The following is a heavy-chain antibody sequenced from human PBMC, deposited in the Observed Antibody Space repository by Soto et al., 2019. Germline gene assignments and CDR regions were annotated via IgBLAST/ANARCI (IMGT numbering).Heavy chain of an antibody. CDR1: GYSFTNND. J-gene: IGHJ5*02. Sequence: ASVKVSCKSSGYSFTNNDVSWVRQATGQGLEWMGWMNPGSGDTGYAQKFQGRVTMTRDISTATAYMELSSLRSDDTATYYCARMATFGSLNWGDPWGQGHRGTF. D-gene: IGHD3-16*01. CDR3: ARMATFGSLNWGDP. V-gene: IGHV1-8*01. CDR2: MNPGSGDT.